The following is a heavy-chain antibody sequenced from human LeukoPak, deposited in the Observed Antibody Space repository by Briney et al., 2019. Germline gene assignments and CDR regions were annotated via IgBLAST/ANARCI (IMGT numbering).Heavy chain of an antibody. V-gene: IGHV4-39*01. Sequence: SETLSLTCTVSGVSISSSNNFWGWIRQPPGKGLEWIGSVHYSGTTYYIPSLKSRVTISVDTSKNQFSLKLSSVTAADTAVYYCARHEEEDGYNAKTFGYSCQGTLVTVSS. J-gene: IGHJ4*02. D-gene: IGHD5-24*01. CDR2: VHYSGTT. CDR1: GVSISSSNNF. CDR3: ARHEEEDGYNAKTFGY.